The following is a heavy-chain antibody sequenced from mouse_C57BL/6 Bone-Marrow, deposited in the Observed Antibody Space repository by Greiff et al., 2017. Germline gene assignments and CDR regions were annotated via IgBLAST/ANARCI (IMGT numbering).Heavy chain of an antibody. D-gene: IGHD1-1*01. J-gene: IGHJ4*01. V-gene: IGHV1-80*01. CDR3: ARSYYGSSYGGYAMDY. Sequence: QVQLQQSGAELVKPGASVKISCKASGYAFSSYWMNWVKQMPGKGLEWIGQIYPGGGDTNYKGKFKGKATLTADKSSIKAYMQLRSLTSEDSSVYFCARSYYGSSYGGYAMDYWGQGTSVTVSS. CDR1: GYAFSSYW. CDR2: IYPGGGDT.